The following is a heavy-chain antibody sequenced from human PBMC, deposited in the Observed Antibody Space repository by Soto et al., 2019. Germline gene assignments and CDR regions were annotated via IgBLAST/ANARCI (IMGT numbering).Heavy chain of an antibody. V-gene: IGHV1-69*01. D-gene: IGHD6-13*01. CDR1: GGTFSSYA. CDR3: ARRGGGGSSPWGWFDP. Sequence: QVQLVQSGAEVKKPGSSVKVSCKASGGTFSSYAISWVRQAPGQGLEWMGGIIPIFGTANYAQKFQGRVTITADESTSTADRELGSLRSEDTAVYDCARRGGGGSSPWGWFDPWGQGTLVTVSS. J-gene: IGHJ5*02. CDR2: IIPIFGTA.